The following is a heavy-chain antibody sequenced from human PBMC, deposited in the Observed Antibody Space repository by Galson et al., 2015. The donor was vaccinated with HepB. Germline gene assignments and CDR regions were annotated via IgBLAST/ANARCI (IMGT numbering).Heavy chain of an antibody. D-gene: IGHD4-17*01. J-gene: IGHJ4*02. CDR1: GFTFSSYA. CDR3: AKAGGLYDYGDTDPPFDY. V-gene: IGHV3-23*01. CDR2: ISGSGGST. Sequence: SLRLSCAASGFTFSSYAMSWVRQAPGKGLEWVSAISGSGGSTYYADSVKGRFTISRDNSKNTLYLQMNSLRAEDTAVYYCAKAGGLYDYGDTDPPFDYWGQGTLVTVSS.